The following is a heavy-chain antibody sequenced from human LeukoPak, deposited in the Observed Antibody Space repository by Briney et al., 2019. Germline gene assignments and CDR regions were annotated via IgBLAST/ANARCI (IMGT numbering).Heavy chain of an antibody. D-gene: IGHD2-21*02. CDR3: AKGGIDCGGDCYLRRGGGGDY. J-gene: IGHJ4*02. CDR2: ISGSGGST. Sequence: GGSLRLSCAASGFTFSSYAMLWVRQAPGKGLEWVSAISGSGGSTYYADSVKGRFTISRDNSKNTLYLQMNSLRAEDTAVYYCAKGGIDCGGDCYLRRGGGGDYWGQGTLVTVSS. CDR1: GFTFSSYA. V-gene: IGHV3-23*01.